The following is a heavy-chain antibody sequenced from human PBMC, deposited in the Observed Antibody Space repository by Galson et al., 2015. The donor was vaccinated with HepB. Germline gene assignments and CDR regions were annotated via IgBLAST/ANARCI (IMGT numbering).Heavy chain of an antibody. CDR2: INTNTGNP. J-gene: IGHJ6*02. V-gene: IGHV7-4-1*02. Sequence: SVKVSCKASGYTFTSYAMNWVRQAPGQGLEWMGWINTNTGNPTYAQGFTGRFVFSLDTSVSTAYLQISSLKAEDTAVYYCARDLSPPSEGGYGPDYYYYYGMDVWGQGTTVTVSS. CDR3: ARDLSPPSEGGYGPDYYYYYGMDV. CDR1: GYTFTSYA. D-gene: IGHD5-12*01.